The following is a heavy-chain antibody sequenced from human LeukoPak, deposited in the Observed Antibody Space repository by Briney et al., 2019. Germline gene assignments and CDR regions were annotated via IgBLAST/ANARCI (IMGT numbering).Heavy chain of an antibody. CDR2: ISSNGGSK. V-gene: IGHV3-64D*09. CDR1: GFTFSSYS. J-gene: IGHJ4*02. D-gene: IGHD5-12*01. Sequence: GGFLGLSCSASGFTFSSYSMRWVRQAPGKGLEYVSGISSNGGSKNYADSVKGRFTISRDNSKNTLYLQMSSLRPEDTAVYYCVASPDIVAPFDYWGQGTLVTVSS. CDR3: VASPDIVAPFDY.